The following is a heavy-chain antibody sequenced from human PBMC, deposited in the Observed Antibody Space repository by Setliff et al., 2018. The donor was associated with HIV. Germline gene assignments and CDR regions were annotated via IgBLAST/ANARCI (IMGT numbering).Heavy chain of an antibody. J-gene: IGHJ6*03. CDR1: RRTFNSHT. D-gene: IGHD3-3*01. V-gene: IGHV1-69*02. CDR3: VRGVQSPPHYSYYYMDV. CDR2: IIPILGVA. Sequence: SVKVSCKASRRTFNSHTINWVRQAPGQGLDWMGSIIPILGVANYAQRFQGKVTITADTSTSTAYMELTSLGFDDTAMYYCVRGVQSPPHYSYYYMDVWGEGTMVTVSS.